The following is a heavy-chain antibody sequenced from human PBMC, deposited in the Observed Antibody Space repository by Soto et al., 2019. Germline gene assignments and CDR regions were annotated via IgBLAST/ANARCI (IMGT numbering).Heavy chain of an antibody. J-gene: IGHJ6*02. CDR3: ARDWGYSSSWSVGYYGMDV. Sequence: SQTLSLTCAIPGDSVSSNSAAWNWIRQSPSRGLEWLGRTYYRSKWYNDYAVSVKSRITINPDTSKNQFSLQLNSVTPEDTAVYYCARDWGYSSSWSVGYYGMDVWGQGTTVTVSS. D-gene: IGHD6-13*01. CDR1: GDSVSSNSAA. CDR2: TYYRSKWYN. V-gene: IGHV6-1*01.